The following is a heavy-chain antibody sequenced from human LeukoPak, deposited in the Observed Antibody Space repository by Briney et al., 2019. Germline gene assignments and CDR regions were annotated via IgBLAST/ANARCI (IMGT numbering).Heavy chain of an antibody. V-gene: IGHV4-59*01. CDR1: GGSISSYY. CDR3: ARRGAVAGKRDMYYFDY. CDR2: IYYSGST. J-gene: IGHJ4*02. D-gene: IGHD6-19*01. Sequence: SETLSLTCTVSGGSISSYYWSWIRQPPGKGLEWIGYIYYSGSTNYNPSLKSRVTISVDTSKNQFSLKLSSVTAADTAVYYCARRGAVAGKRDMYYFDYWGQGTLVTVSS.